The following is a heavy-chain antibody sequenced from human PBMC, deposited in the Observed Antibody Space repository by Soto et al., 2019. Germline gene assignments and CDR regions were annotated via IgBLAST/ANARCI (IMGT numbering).Heavy chain of an antibody. Sequence: KPSETLSLTCTVSGGSISSYYWSWIRQPPGKGLEWIGYIYYSGSTNYNPSLKSRVTISVDTSKNQFSLKLSSVTAADTAVYYCARAGGNYGYDYWGQGTLVTVSS. D-gene: IGHD4-17*01. J-gene: IGHJ4*02. CDR1: GGSISSYY. CDR3: ARAGGNYGYDY. CDR2: IYYSGST. V-gene: IGHV4-59*01.